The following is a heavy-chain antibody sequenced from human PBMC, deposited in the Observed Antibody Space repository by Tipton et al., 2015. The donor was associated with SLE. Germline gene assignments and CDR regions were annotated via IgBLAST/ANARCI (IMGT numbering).Heavy chain of an antibody. CDR1: GYSISSGYY. CDR2: IYTSGST. V-gene: IGHV4-38-2*01. CDR3: ARSSHYYDSSGYYPIFDY. D-gene: IGHD3-22*01. J-gene: IGHJ4*02. Sequence: TLSLTCAVSGYSISSGYYWGWIRQPPGKGLEWIGYIYTSGSTNYNPSLKSRVTISVDTSKNQFSLKLSSVTAADTAVYYCARSSHYYDSSGYYPIFDYWGQGTLVTVSS.